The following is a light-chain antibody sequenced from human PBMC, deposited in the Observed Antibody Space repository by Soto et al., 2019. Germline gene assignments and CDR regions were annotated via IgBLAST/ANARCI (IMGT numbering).Light chain of an antibody. J-gene: IGLJ3*02. Sequence: QSVLTQPPSVSAAPGQKVTISCSGSSFNIGSYLVSWYQQLPGTAPKLLIYDNNKRPSRIPDRFSGSKSGTSATLGITGLQTGDEADYYCGTWDSSLSALVFGGGTKVTVL. CDR1: SFNIGSYL. V-gene: IGLV1-51*01. CDR2: DNN. CDR3: GTWDSSLSALV.